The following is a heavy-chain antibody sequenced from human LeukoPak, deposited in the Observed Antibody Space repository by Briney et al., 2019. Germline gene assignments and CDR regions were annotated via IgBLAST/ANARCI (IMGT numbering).Heavy chain of an antibody. CDR3: ATKQLPDY. CDR2: ISSSSSTI. CDR1: GFTFSSYS. J-gene: IGHJ4*02. V-gene: IGHV3-48*04. D-gene: IGHD6-6*01. Sequence: GGSLRLSCAASGFTFSSYSMNWVRQAPGKGLEWVSYISSSSSTIYYADSVKGRFTISRDNAKNSLYLQMNSLRAEDTAVYYCATKQLPDYWGQGTLVTVSS.